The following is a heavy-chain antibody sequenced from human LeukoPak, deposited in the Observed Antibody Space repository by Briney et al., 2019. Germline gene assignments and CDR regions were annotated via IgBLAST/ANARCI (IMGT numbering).Heavy chain of an antibody. CDR3: AKIGDPAGNGGNSASFEI. V-gene: IGHV4-39*01. CDR1: GGSITGSSYY. CDR2: LYYTGST. Sequence: SETLSLTCSVSGGSITGSSYYWGWIRQPPGKGLDWVGALYYTGSTYYNPSLKSRVTISIDTSKNQFSLKLSSVTAADTDVYYCAKIGDPAGNGGNSASFEIWGHGTMVTVSS. D-gene: IGHD4-23*01. J-gene: IGHJ3*02.